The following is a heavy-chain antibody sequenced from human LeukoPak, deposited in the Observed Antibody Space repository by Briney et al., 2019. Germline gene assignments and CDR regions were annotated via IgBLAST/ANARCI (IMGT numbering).Heavy chain of an antibody. Sequence: PGGSLRLSCAGSGFTFSSHWIGWVRQAPGKGLEWVAHINQDGSQKYYVDSVEGRFAISRDNAKNSLYLQMNSLRAEDTALYYCAKDYGSGSYYLGPPAYYYYGMDVWGQGTTVTVSS. CDR1: GFTFSSHW. CDR3: AKDYGSGSYYLGPPAYYYYGMDV. CDR2: INQDGSQK. V-gene: IGHV3-7*03. J-gene: IGHJ6*02. D-gene: IGHD3-10*01.